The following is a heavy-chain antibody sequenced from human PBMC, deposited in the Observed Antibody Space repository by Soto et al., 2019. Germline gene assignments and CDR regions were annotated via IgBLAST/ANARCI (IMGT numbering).Heavy chain of an antibody. J-gene: IGHJ6*03. CDR2: ISWNSGSI. Sequence: GGSLRLSCAASGFTFDDYAMHWVRQAPGKGLEWVSGISWNSGSIGYADSVKGRFTISRDNAKNSLYLQMNSLRAEDTALYYCAKAGWLSEWLPPYYYYMDVWGKGTTVTVSS. V-gene: IGHV3-9*01. CDR3: AKAGWLSEWLPPYYYYMDV. D-gene: IGHD3-3*01. CDR1: GFTFDDYA.